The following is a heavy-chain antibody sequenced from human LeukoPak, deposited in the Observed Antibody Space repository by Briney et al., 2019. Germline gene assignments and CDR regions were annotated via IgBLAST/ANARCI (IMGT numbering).Heavy chain of an antibody. CDR1: GFNFSSYW. CDR3: ARDSRIEMGYCSSTSCPYYYYYGMDV. J-gene: IGHJ6*02. CDR2: IKRDGSEE. D-gene: IGHD2-2*01. V-gene: IGHV3-7*03. Sequence: GGSLRLSCGVSGFNFSSYWMSWVRQAPGKGLEWVAKIKRDGSEEYYVDSVKGRFTISRDNAKKSLYLQMNSLRAEDTAVYYCARDSRIEMGYCSSTSCPYYYYYGMDVWGQGTTVTVSS.